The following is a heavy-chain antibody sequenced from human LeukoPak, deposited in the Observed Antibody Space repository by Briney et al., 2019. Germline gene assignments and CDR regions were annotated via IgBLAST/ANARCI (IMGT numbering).Heavy chain of an antibody. CDR2: IIPILGIA. V-gene: IGHV1-69*04. CDR1: GGTFSSYA. CDR3: ARDRYRIAARKGDDY. J-gene: IGHJ4*02. D-gene: IGHD6-6*01. Sequence: SVKVSCKASGGTFSSYAISWVRQAPGQGLEWMGRIIPILGIANYAQKFQGRVTITADKSTSTAYMELSSLRSEDTAVYYCARDRYRIAARKGDDYWGQGTLVTVSS.